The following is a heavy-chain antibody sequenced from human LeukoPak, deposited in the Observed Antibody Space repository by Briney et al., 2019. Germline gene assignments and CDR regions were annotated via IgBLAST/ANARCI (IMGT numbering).Heavy chain of an antibody. CDR1: GFTVISNY. J-gene: IGHJ4*02. D-gene: IGHD5-18*01. CDR2: IYSGGST. CDR3: ARDSVDTAMGYDH. Sequence: SGGSLRLSCAASGFTVISNYMSWVRQAPGKGLEWVSVIYSGGSTYYADSVKGRFTISRDNSKNTLYLQMNSLRAEDTAVYYCARDSVDTAMGYDHWGQGTLVTVSS. V-gene: IGHV3-53*01.